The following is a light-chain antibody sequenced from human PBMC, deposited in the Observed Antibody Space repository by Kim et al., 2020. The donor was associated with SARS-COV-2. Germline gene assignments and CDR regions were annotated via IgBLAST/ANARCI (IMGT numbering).Light chain of an antibody. CDR2: GAF. CDR3: QQYKNWPYT. J-gene: IGKJ2*01. V-gene: IGKV3-15*01. Sequence: SASPGERAALSCRASQSVSSNLAWYQQKPGQAPRLLIYGAFTRATGIPARFSGSGSGTEFTLTINSLQSEDFAVYYCQQYKNWPYTFGQGTKLEI. CDR1: QSVSSN.